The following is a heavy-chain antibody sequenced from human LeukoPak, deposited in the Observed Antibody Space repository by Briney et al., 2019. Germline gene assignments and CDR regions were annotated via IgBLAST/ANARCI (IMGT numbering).Heavy chain of an antibody. J-gene: IGHJ4*02. Sequence: GTLSLTCAVSGDSITNSYWWTWVRQSPGKGLEWVANIKQDGSEKYYVDSVKGRFTISRDNAKNSLYLQMNSLRAEDTAVYYCAKDQRVLLWFGESALDYWGQGTLVTVSS. CDR1: GDSITNSYW. CDR3: AKDQRVLLWFGESALDY. V-gene: IGHV3-7*01. D-gene: IGHD3-10*01. CDR2: IKQDGSEK.